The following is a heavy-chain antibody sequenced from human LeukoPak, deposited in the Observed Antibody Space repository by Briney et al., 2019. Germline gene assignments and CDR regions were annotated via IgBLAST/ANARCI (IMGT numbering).Heavy chain of an antibody. J-gene: IGHJ4*02. V-gene: IGHV3-74*01. Sequence: GGSLRLSCAASGFTFSIYWMHWVRQAPGKGLVWVSRINSDGSNTTYADSVKGRFTISRDNAKNTLYLQMNSLRAEDTAVYYCVTSEHDYWGQGTLVTVSS. CDR3: VTSEHDY. D-gene: IGHD2-2*01. CDR1: GFTFSIYW. CDR2: INSDGSNT.